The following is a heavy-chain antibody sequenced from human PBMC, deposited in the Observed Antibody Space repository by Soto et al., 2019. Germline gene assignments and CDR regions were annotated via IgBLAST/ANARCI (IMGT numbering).Heavy chain of an antibody. V-gene: IGHV4-59*12. D-gene: IGHD1-1*01. CDR3: ARHDNMTLGSQYLDP. CDR1: GGSISTYY. J-gene: IGHJ5*02. CDR2: IYHSGSI. Sequence: SETLSLTCTVSGGSISTYYWSWIRQPPGKGLEWIGYIYHSGSIHYTASLKTRATISVDKSRNQFSLQLTSVTAADTALYFCARHDNMTLGSQYLDPWGPGTLVTVSS.